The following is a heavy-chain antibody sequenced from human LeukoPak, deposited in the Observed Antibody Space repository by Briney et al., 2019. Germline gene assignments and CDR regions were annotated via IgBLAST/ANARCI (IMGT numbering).Heavy chain of an antibody. CDR2: IIPIFCTA. J-gene: IGHJ1*01. CDR3: ATDNLPGRYSSGYHY. CDR1: RGTFSSYA. V-gene: IGHV1-69*13. Sequence: SVKVFCKAYRGTFSSYAISWVRQARGQGLEWMGGIIPIFCTANYAQKFQGRVTITADESTSTAYMELSLLRSEDTAVYYCATDNLPGRYSSGYHYWGQGTLVTVSS. D-gene: IGHD3-22*01.